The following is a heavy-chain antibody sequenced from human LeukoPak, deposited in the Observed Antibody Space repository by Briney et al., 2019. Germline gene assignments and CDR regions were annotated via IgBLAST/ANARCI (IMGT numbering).Heavy chain of an antibody. Sequence: SETLSLTCTVSGGSISSGDYYWGWIRQPPGKGLEWIGYIYYSGSTYYNPSLKSRVTTSVYTSKNQFSLKLSSVTAADTAVYYCAREVVVVPAAHLDYWGQGTLVTVSS. D-gene: IGHD2-2*01. CDR3: AREVVVVPAAHLDY. J-gene: IGHJ4*02. CDR1: GGSISSGDYY. V-gene: IGHV4-30-4*01. CDR2: IYYSGST.